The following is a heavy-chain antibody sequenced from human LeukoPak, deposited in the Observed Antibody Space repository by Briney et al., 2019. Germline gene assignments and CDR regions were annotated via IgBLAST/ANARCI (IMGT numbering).Heavy chain of an antibody. V-gene: IGHV3-66*02. CDR1: GFTISNNY. J-gene: IGHJ4*02. Sequence: PGGSLRLSCAASGFTISNNYMTWVRQAPGKGLEWVSAIYNGGSTYYADSVKGRFTISRDNSQNTLCLQINSLRAEDTAVYYCARGTYGGIDYWGQGTLVTVSS. D-gene: IGHD4-23*01. CDR2: IYNGGST. CDR3: ARGTYGGIDY.